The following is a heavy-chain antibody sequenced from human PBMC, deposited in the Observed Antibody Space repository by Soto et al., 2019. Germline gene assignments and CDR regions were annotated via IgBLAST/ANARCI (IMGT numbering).Heavy chain of an antibody. V-gene: IGHV3-48*01. CDR3: ARPLYCGGYGPEYFQP. D-gene: IGHD3-22*01. CDR1: GFTFSKNS. Sequence: GGSLRLSCAASGFTFSKNSMNWVRQAPGKGPEWVSYIGSSGSSIYYADSVKGRFIISRDNAKNSLYLQMNSLRAEDTAVYYCARPLYCGGYGPEYFQPWGRGTLVTVSS. J-gene: IGHJ1*01. CDR2: IGSSGSSI.